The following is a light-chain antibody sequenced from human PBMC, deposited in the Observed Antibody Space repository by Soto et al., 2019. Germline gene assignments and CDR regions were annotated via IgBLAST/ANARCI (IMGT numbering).Light chain of an antibody. Sequence: DIQMTQSPSTLSASVGDRVTITCRASQSISSWLAWYQQKPGKAPKLLIYDASSLESGVPSRFSGSGSGTEFTLTISSLQPDDFATYYCKQYNSYWYTFGQGTKLEIK. CDR1: QSISSW. J-gene: IGKJ2*01. CDR2: DAS. CDR3: KQYNSYWYT. V-gene: IGKV1-5*01.